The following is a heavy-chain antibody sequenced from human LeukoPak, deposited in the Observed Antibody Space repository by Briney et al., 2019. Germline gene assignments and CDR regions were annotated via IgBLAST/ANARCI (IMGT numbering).Heavy chain of an antibody. CDR2: ISDSGNTI. J-gene: IGHJ1*01. D-gene: IGHD6-19*01. CDR1: GFTFSNYY. V-gene: IGHV3-11*01. CDR3: ARSTLPGRSGRTEFFQH. Sequence: AGGSLRLSCAASGFTFSNYYMTWIGQAPGKGLQWISFISDSGNTIYYADSVEGRFTISRDNAKNSLYLQMHSLRAEDTAMYYCARSTLPGRSGRTEFFQHWGQGTLVTVSS.